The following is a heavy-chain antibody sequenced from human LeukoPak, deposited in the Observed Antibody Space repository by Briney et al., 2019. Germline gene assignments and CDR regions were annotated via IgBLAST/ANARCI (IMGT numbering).Heavy chain of an antibody. CDR1: GVTFSSYA. D-gene: IGHD2-8*01. Sequence: GGSLRLSCVASGVTFSSYAVTLVRQAPGKGLEWVSSISGSGGRTAYADSVKGRFTISRDNSKNTLYLQMNSLGADDTAVYYCAKGRGHCIDGVCHNYYYMDVWGTGTTVTVS. CDR2: ISGSGGRT. V-gene: IGHV3-23*01. CDR3: AKGRGHCIDGVCHNYYYMDV. J-gene: IGHJ6*03.